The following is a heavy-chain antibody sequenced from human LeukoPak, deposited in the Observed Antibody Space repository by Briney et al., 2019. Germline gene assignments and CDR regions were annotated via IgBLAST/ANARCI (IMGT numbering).Heavy chain of an antibody. V-gene: IGHV4-59*01. J-gene: IGHJ5*02. Sequence: SETRSLTCTVSGGSLSGFYWSWIRQPPGKGLEWIGYIYYSGSTNYNPSLKSRVTISVDTSKNQFSLKLSPVTAADTAVYYCARGRVYAISSYWFDPWGQGTLVTVSS. D-gene: IGHD2-8*01. CDR1: GGSLSGFY. CDR3: ARGRVYAISSYWFDP. CDR2: IYYSGST.